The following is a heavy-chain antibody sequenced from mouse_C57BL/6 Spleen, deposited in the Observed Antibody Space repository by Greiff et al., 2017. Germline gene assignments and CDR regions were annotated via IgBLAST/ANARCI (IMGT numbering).Heavy chain of an antibody. CDR3: AREERGSEYAMDY. CDR2: IYPGSGST. J-gene: IGHJ4*01. D-gene: IGHD1-1*01. CDR1: GYTFTSYW. Sequence: VQLQQSGAELVKPGASVKTSCKASGYTFTSYWITWVKQRPGQGLEWIGDIYPGSGSTNYNEKFKSKATLTVDTSSSTAYMQLSSLTSEDSAVYYCAREERGSEYAMDYWGQGTSVTVSS. V-gene: IGHV1-55*01.